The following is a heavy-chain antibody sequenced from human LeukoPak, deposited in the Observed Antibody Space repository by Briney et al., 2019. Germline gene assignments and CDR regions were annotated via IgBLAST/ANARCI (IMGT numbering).Heavy chain of an antibody. Sequence: ASETVSYKSSVYTFSLYYIHWVRQAPGQGLEWMGWINTNSGGTKYAQRFQGRVTMTRGTSISTAYMEVSRLRSDDTAVYFCASSRFLEWLYLLDYWGQGTLVTVSS. V-gene: IGHV1-2*02. CDR2: INTNSGGT. CDR3: ASSRFLEWLYLLDY. D-gene: IGHD3-3*01. CDR1: VYTFSLYY. J-gene: IGHJ4*02.